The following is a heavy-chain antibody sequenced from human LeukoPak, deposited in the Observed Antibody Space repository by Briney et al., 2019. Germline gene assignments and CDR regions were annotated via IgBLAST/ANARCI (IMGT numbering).Heavy chain of an antibody. J-gene: IGHJ4*02. D-gene: IGHD3-22*01. CDR1: GFTFSSHS. CDR3: ARDTASYDSRSYYYLSAFDC. V-gene: IGHV3-21*01. Sequence: GGSQRLSCAASGFTFSSHSMNWVRQAPGKGLEWVSSISSSSSYIYYADSVKGRFTISRDNAKNSLYLQMNSLRAEDTAVYYCARDTASYDSRSYYYLSAFDCWGQGTLVTVSS. CDR2: ISSSSSYI.